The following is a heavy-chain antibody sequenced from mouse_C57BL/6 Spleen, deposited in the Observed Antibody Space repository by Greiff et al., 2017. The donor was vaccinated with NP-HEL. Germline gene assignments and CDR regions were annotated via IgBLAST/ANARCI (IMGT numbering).Heavy chain of an antibody. D-gene: IGHD6-1*01. CDR1: GYTFTSYW. CDR2: IHPNSGST. J-gene: IGHJ2*01. V-gene: IGHV1-64*01. Sequence: QVQLQQPGAELVKPGASVTLSCKASGYTFTSYWMHWVKQRPGQGLEWIGMIHPNSGSTNYNEKFKSKATLTVDNSSSTAYMQLSSLTSEDSAVYYCARSRQPFFDYWGQGTTLTVSS. CDR3: ARSRQPFFDY.